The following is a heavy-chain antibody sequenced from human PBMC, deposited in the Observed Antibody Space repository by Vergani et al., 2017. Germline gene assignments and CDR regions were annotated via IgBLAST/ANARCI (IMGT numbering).Heavy chain of an antibody. CDR1: GFTFSHAW. D-gene: IGHD2-2*01. J-gene: IGHJ4*02. CDR3: TTGVVVPAAITKPALDY. Sequence: EVQLVESGGGLVKPGGSLRLSCAASGFTFSHAWMRWVRQAPGKGLGLLCLIKSKTDGGTTDYAAPVKGRFTISRDDSKNTLYLQMNSLKTEDTAVYYCTTGVVVPAAITKPALDYWGQGTLVTVSS. CDR2: IKSKTDGGTT. V-gene: IGHV3-15*01.